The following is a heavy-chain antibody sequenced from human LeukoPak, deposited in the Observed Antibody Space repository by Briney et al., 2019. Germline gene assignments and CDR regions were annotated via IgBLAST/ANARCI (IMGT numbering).Heavy chain of an antibody. D-gene: IGHD1-26*01. V-gene: IGHV3-9*01. Sequence: PGGSLRLSCAASGFTFDDYAMHWVRQTPGKGLEWVSGINWNSGSIDYADSVKGRFTNSRDNAKNSLYLQMNNLRAGDTALYYCARGGGIVGASNRYYYYYMDVWGKGTTVTISS. J-gene: IGHJ6*03. CDR3: ARGGGIVGASNRYYYYYMDV. CDR1: GFTFDDYA. CDR2: INWNSGSI.